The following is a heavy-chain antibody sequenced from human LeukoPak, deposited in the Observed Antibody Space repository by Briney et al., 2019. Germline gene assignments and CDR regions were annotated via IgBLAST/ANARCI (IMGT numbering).Heavy chain of an antibody. D-gene: IGHD5-12*01. J-gene: IGHJ3*02. CDR2: ISSSSSYI. CDR1: GFTFSTYN. CDR3: AREGAYEDIVATILPAFDI. V-gene: IGHV3-21*01. Sequence: GGSLRLSCAASGFTFSTYNMNWVRQAPGKGLEWVSSISSSSSYIYYADAVRGRFTVSRDNAKNSLYLQMSSLRAEDTAVYYCAREGAYEDIVATILPAFDIWGQGTMVTVSS.